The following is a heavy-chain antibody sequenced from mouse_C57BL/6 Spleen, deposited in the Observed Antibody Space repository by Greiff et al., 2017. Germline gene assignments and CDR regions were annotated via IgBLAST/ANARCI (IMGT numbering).Heavy chain of an antibody. J-gene: IGHJ2*01. V-gene: IGHV1-61*01. Sequence: VKLMESGAELVRPGSSVKLSCKASGYTFTSYWMDWVKQRPGQGLEWIGNIYPSDSETHYNQKFKDKATLTVDKSSSTAYMQLSSLTSEDAAVYYCARNYYGKGPFDYWGQGTTLTVSS. CDR2: IYPSDSET. CDR3: ARNYYGKGPFDY. D-gene: IGHD1-1*01. CDR1: GYTFTSYW.